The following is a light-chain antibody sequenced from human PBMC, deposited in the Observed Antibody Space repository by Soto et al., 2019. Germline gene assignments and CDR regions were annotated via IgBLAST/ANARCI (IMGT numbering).Light chain of an antibody. Sequence: QSVLTQPASVSGSPGQSITISCTGTSSDVGGYNYVSWYQQHPGKAPKLMIYEVSNRPSGVSNRFSGSKSGNTASLTISGLPAEDEADYYCSSYTSSSTLVFGGGTQLTVL. CDR1: SSDVGGYNY. V-gene: IGLV2-14*01. CDR2: EVS. J-gene: IGLJ3*02. CDR3: SSYTSSSTLV.